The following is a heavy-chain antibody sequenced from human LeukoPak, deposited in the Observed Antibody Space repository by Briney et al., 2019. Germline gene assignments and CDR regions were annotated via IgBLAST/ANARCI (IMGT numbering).Heavy chain of an antibody. CDR2: ISGSGGST. CDR1: GFTFSSYA. D-gene: IGHD3-3*01. CDR3: AKVARVLRFLEWFHDAFDI. V-gene: IGHV3-23*01. Sequence: TGGSLRLSCAASGFTFSSYAMSWVRQAPGKGLEWVSAISGSGGSTYYADSVKGRFTISRDNSKNTLYLQMNSLRAEDTAVYYCAKVARVLRFLEWFHDAFDIWGQGTMVTVSS. J-gene: IGHJ3*02.